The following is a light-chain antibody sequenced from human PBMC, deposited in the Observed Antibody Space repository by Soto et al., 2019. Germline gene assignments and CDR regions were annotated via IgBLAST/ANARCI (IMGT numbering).Light chain of an antibody. V-gene: IGLV3-9*01. CDR1: NIGSKN. CDR2: RDR. CDR3: QVWDSSTAWV. J-gene: IGLJ3*02. Sequence: SYELTQPLSVSVAPGQTARITCGGNNIGSKNVHWYQQKPGQAPVLVIYRDRNRPSGIPERFSGSNSGNTATLTISRAQAGDEAGYYCQVWDSSTAWVFGGGTKPTVL.